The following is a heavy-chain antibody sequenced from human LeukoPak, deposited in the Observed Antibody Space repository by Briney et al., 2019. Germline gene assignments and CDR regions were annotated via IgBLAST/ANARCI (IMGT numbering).Heavy chain of an antibody. Sequence: GGSLRLSCAASGFTFSSYSMNWVRQAPGKGLEWVSSISSSSSYIYYADSVKGRFTISRDNAKNSLYLQMNSLRAEDTAVYYCARAVNPPAYFVLMDVWGKGTTVTVSS. CDR1: GFTFSSYS. CDR2: ISSSSSYI. V-gene: IGHV3-21*01. CDR3: ARAVNPPAYFVLMDV. D-gene: IGHD2/OR15-2a*01. J-gene: IGHJ6*04.